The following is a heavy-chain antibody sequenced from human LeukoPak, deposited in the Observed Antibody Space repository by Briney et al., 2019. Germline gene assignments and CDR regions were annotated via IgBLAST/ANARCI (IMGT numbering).Heavy chain of an antibody. Sequence: GASVTLSFKASGYTFTIYYIHWVRQAPGQGLEWMGVINPSGGSTSYAQKFQGRVTMTRDTSITTAYMELSRLRSDDTAVYYCARGRGYYDSSDYGYGTYTSFDPWGQGTLVTVSS. CDR1: GYTFTIYY. D-gene: IGHD3-22*01. V-gene: IGHV1-46*01. CDR2: INPSGGST. J-gene: IGHJ5*02. CDR3: ARGRGYYDSSDYGYGTYTSFDP.